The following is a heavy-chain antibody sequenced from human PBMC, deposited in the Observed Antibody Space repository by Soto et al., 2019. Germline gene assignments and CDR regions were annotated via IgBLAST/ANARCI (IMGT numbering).Heavy chain of an antibody. CDR2: ISGSGGST. J-gene: IGHJ4*02. V-gene: IGHV3-23*01. Sequence: GGSLRLSCAASGFTFSSYAMSWVRQAPGKGLEWVSAISGSGGSTYYADSVKGRFTISRDNSKNTLYLQMNSLRAEDTAVYYCARDESYCYGSGSYAPYYFDYWGQGTLVTVSS. D-gene: IGHD3-10*01. CDR3: ARDESYCYGSGSYAPYYFDY. CDR1: GFTFSSYA.